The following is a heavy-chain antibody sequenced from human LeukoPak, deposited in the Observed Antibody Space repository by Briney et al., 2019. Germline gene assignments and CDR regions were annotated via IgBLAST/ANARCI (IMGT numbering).Heavy chain of an antibody. CDR3: ARRWGRYYYYYMDV. V-gene: IGHV4-34*01. D-gene: IGHD3-16*01. CDR1: GGSFSGDY. Sequence: SETLSLTCAVYGGSFSGDYWSWIRQPPGKGLEWIGGINHSGSTNYNPSLKSRGTISVDTSKNQFSLKLSSVTAADTAVYYCARRWGRYYYYYMDVWGKGTTVTISS. J-gene: IGHJ6*03. CDR2: INHSGST.